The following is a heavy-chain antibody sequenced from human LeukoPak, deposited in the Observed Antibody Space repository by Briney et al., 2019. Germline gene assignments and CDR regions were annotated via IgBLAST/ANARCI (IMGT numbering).Heavy chain of an antibody. V-gene: IGHV4-39*01. Sequence: ESSETLSLTCAVFGAPLTSTTYYWGWIRQPPGKGLEWVGNVNYRGSTYYNPSLKSRVTMSVDTSKNQFSLKLSSVTAADTAVYYCARHVGDYTFRYYYGMDVWGQGTTVTVSS. CDR1: GAPLTSTTYY. CDR3: ARHVGDYTFRYYYGMDV. D-gene: IGHD4-17*01. J-gene: IGHJ6*02. CDR2: VNYRGST.